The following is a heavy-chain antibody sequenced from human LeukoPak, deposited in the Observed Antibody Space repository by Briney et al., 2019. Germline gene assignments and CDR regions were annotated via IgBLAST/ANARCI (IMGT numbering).Heavy chain of an antibody. CDR1: GFTFSSYA. CDR3: AKDLSTLVRGVITL. J-gene: IGHJ4*02. CDR2: ISGGGGGT. Sequence: PGASLRLSCAASGFTFSSYAMSWVRQAPGKGLEWVSAISGGGGGTYYADSVKGRFTISRGNSKNTLYLQMNSLRAEDTAVYYCAKDLSTLVRGVITLWGQGALVTVSS. D-gene: IGHD3-10*01. V-gene: IGHV3-23*01.